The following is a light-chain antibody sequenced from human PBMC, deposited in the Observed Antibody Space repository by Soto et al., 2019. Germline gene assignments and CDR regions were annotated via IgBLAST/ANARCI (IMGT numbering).Light chain of an antibody. J-gene: IGKJ5*01. CDR1: QGISSY. CDR3: QQSYSAPIT. CDR2: AAS. V-gene: IGKV1-39*01. Sequence: IRMTQSPSSLSASVGDRVTITCRASQGISSYLAWYQQKPGKAPKLLIYAASTLQSGVPSRFSGSGSGTNFTLTISSLQPEDFAAYYCQQSYSAPITFGQGTRLEI.